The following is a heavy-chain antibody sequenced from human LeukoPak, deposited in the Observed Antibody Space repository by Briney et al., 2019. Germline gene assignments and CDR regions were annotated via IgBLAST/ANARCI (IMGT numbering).Heavy chain of an antibody. CDR3: ARGPGSYYYYMDV. CDR2: IYYSGST. CDR1: GGSFSSGDYY. V-gene: IGHV4-30-4*08. Sequence: PSETLSLTCTVSGGSFSSGDYYWSWIRQPPGKGLEWIGYIYYSGSTYYNPSLKSRVTISVDTSKNQFSLKLTSVTAADTAVYYCARGPGSYYYYMDVWGKGTTVTVSS. J-gene: IGHJ6*03.